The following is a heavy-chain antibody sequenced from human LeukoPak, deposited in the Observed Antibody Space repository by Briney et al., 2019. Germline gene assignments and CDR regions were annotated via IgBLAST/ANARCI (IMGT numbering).Heavy chain of an antibody. D-gene: IGHD1-1*01. J-gene: IGHJ4*02. CDR2: INPNSGGT. V-gene: IGHV1-2*06. CDR3: ARGAKVLSYYFDY. Sequence: ASVKVSCKASGYTFTGYYMHWVRQAPGQGLEWMGRINPNSGGTNYAQKFQGRVTMTRDTSISTAYMELSRLRSDDTAGYYCARGAKVLSYYFDYWGQGTLVTVSS. CDR1: GYTFTGYY.